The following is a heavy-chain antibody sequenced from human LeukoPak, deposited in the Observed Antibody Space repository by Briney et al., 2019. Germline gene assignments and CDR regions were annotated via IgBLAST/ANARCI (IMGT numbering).Heavy chain of an antibody. V-gene: IGHV1-18*01. D-gene: IGHD3-22*01. Sequence: ASVKVSCKASGYTFTSYGISWVRQAPGQGLEWMGWISAYNGNTNYAQKLQGRVTMTTDTSTSTAYMELRSLRSDDTAVYYCARDAATYYYDSSGYYPRGQGTLVTVSS. J-gene: IGHJ5*02. CDR2: ISAYNGNT. CDR3: ARDAATYYYDSSGYYP. CDR1: GYTFTSYG.